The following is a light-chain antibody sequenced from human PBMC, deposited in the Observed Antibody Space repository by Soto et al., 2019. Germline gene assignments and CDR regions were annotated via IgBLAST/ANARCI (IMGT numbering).Light chain of an antibody. CDR2: DAY. V-gene: IGKV3-11*01. CDR3: QQRHMWPIT. CDR1: QSVSSD. Sequence: EIVLTQSPATLSLSPGERATLSCRASQSVSSDLAWYHQKPGQAPRLLIYDAYNRATGIPPRFSGSGSGTDFTLTISSLEPEDSAVYYCQQRHMWPITFGQGTRLEIK. J-gene: IGKJ5*01.